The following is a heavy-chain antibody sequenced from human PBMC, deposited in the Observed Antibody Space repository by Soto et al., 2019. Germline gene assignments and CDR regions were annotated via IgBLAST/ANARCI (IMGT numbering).Heavy chain of an antibody. J-gene: IGHJ6*02. CDR3: ARDWTPTYYYYGMDV. CDR2: IWYDGSNK. D-gene: IGHD1-1*01. V-gene: IGHV3-33*01. Sequence: QVQLVESGGGVVQPGRSLRLSCAASGFTFSSYGMHWVRQAPCKGLEWVAVIWYDGSNKYYADSVKGRFTISRDNSKNTLYLQMNSLRAEDTAVYYCARDWTPTYYYYGMDVWGQGTTVTVSS. CDR1: GFTFSSYG.